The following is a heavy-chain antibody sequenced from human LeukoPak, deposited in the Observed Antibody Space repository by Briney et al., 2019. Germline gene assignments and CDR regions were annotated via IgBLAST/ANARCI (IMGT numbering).Heavy chain of an antibody. J-gene: IGHJ2*01. CDR1: GASISSGGYY. CDR3: ARDSIAMVRGVIPKNPPPGFDL. CDR2: IYYSGST. V-gene: IGHV4-31*03. Sequence: NASQTLSLTCTVSGASISSGGYYWSWIRQHPGKGLEWIEYIYYSGSTYYNPSLKSRVTISVDTSKNQFSLKLSSVTAADTAVYYCARDSIAMVRGVIPKNPPPGFDLWGRGTLVTVSS. D-gene: IGHD3-10*01.